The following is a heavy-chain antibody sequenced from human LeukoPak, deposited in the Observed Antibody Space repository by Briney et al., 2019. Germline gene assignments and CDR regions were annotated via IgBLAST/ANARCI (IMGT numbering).Heavy chain of an antibody. CDR2: ISTSSSYI. CDR1: GFTFSSYS. D-gene: IGHD6-19*01. Sequence: GGSLRLSCAASGFTFSSYSMNWVRQAPGKGLEWVSSISTSSSYINYADSVKGRFTISRDNAKNSLYLQMNSLRAEDTAVYYCARATVAGTGLFDYWGQGTLVTVSS. J-gene: IGHJ4*02. CDR3: ARATVAGTGLFDY. V-gene: IGHV3-21*01.